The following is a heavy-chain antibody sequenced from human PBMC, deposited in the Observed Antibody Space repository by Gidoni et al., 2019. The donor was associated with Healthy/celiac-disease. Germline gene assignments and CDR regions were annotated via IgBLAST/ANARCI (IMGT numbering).Heavy chain of an antibody. D-gene: IGHD6-13*01. CDR3: ASASEIGGSWYRGGLFDY. Sequence: QVQLVQSGAEVKKPGSSVKVACKDSGGTFSSYTTSWVRPAPGQGLEWMGRIIPILGIANYAQKFQGRVTITADNSTSTAYMELSSLRSEDTAVYYCASASEIGGSWYRGGLFDYWGQGTLVTVSS. CDR1: GGTFSSYT. CDR2: IIPILGIA. J-gene: IGHJ4*02. V-gene: IGHV1-69*02.